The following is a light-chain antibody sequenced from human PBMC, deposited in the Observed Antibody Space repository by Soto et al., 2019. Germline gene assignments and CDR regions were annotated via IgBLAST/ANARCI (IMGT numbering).Light chain of an antibody. J-gene: IGKJ3*01. Sequence: EIVLTQSPATVSVSPGESATLSCRASQSVRNYLAWYQQKPGQAPRLLIFDASNRATGIPSRFSGSGSGTYFTLTISGLEPEDFAVYYCQQRSNSPPWTFGPGTTVDL. V-gene: IGKV3-11*01. CDR1: QSVRNY. CDR2: DAS. CDR3: QQRSNSPPWT.